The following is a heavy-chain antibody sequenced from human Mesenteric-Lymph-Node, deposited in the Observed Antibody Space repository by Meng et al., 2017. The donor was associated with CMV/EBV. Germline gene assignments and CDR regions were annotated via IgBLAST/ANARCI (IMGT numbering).Heavy chain of an antibody. D-gene: IGHD2-2*01. Sequence: GGSLRLSCEASGFIFSNYWMHWVRQPPGQGLVWVSRINGDGSTTRYADSVKGRFTISRDNAKNTLYLQMNSLRAEDTAMYYCVRDCSTTSCDHAGRYWGQGTLVTVSS. V-gene: IGHV3-74*01. J-gene: IGHJ4*02. CDR1: GFIFSNYW. CDR3: VRDCSTTSCDHAGRY. CDR2: INGDGSTT.